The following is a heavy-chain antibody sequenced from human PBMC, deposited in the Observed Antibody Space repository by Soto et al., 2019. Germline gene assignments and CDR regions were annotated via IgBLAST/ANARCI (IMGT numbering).Heavy chain of an antibody. Sequence: LRLSCAASGFTFNTYSMTWVRQAPGKGLEWVSGISGSGDGTYYADSVKGRFTISRDNSRNTLYLHLNSLRVEDTAVYYCVKDLLHLARVYWGQGTLVTVSS. CDR1: GFTFNTYS. CDR2: ISGSGDGT. CDR3: VKDLLHLARVY. D-gene: IGHD3-22*01. V-gene: IGHV3-23*01. J-gene: IGHJ4*02.